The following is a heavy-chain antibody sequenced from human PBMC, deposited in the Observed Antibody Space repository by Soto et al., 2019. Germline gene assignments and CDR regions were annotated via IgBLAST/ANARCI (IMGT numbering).Heavy chain of an antibody. CDR3: ARGGVAALPPPGY. D-gene: IGHD2-15*01. Sequence: SSETLSLTCAVYGGSFSGYYWSWIRQPPGKGLEWIGEINHSGSTNYNPSLKSRVTISVDTSKNQFSLKLSSVTAADTAVYYCARGGVAALPPPGYWGQGTLVTVSS. J-gene: IGHJ4*02. CDR1: GGSFSGYY. V-gene: IGHV4-34*01. CDR2: INHSGST.